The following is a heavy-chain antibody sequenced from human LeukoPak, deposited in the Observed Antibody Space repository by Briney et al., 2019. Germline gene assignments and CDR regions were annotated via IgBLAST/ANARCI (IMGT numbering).Heavy chain of an antibody. CDR2: IRYSGIS. J-gene: IGHJ4*02. D-gene: IGHD3-9*01. CDR3: ARGLNYDVLTGYKDNIDY. CDR1: GGSISRGDYY. V-gene: IGHV4-30-4*01. Sequence: SETLSLTGTVPGGSISRGDYYGSGIPQPPGKALEWIGYIRYSGISYSNPSLKSRVTISVDTSKNQFSLKLNSVTAADTAVYYCARGLNYDVLTGYKDNIDYWGQGTLVTVSS.